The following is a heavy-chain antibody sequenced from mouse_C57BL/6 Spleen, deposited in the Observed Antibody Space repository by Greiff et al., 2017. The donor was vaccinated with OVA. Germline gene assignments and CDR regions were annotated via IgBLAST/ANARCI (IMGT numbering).Heavy chain of an antibody. D-gene: IGHD2-2*01. V-gene: IGHV1-69*01. CDR3: ARCPPYGYDGDYYAMDY. CDR1: GYTFTSYW. Sequence: QVQLQQPGAELVMPGASVKLSCKASGYTFTSYWMHWVKQRPGQGLEWIGEIDPSDSYTNYNQKFKGKSTLTVDKSSSTAYMQLSSLTSEDSAVYYCARCPPYGYDGDYYAMDYWGQGTSVTVSS. J-gene: IGHJ4*01. CDR2: IDPSDSYT.